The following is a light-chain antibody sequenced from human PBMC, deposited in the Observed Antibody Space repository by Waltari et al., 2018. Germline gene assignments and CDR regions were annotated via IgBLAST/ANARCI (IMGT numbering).Light chain of an antibody. CDR3: SSYTSSSTLLYV. Sequence: QSALTQPASVSGSPGQSITISCTGTSSDVGGYNYVSWYQQHPGKAPKLMIYDVSNRPSGVSNRVSGSKSGNTASLTISGLQAEDEADYYCSSYTSSSTLLYVFRTGTKVTVL. J-gene: IGLJ1*01. CDR2: DVS. CDR1: SSDVGGYNY. V-gene: IGLV2-14*03.